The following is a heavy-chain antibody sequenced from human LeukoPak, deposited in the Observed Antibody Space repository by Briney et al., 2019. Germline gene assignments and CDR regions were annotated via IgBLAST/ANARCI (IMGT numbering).Heavy chain of an antibody. CDR3: ARDLIYSNYGGYYYGMDV. J-gene: IGHJ6*02. CDR1: GVSISSYY. D-gene: IGHD4-11*01. V-gene: IGHV4-59*01. Sequence: SETLSLTCTASGVSISSYYWSWIRQPPGKGLEWIGHIYYSGSTNYNPSLKSRVTISVDTSKKQFSLKLSSVTAADTAVYYCARDLIYSNYGGYYYGMDVWGQGTTVTVSS. CDR2: IYYSGST.